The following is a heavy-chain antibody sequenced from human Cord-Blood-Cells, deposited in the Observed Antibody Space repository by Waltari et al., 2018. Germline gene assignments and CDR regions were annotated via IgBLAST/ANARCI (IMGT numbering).Heavy chain of an antibody. CDR2: INPNSGGT. CDR1: GYTFTGYY. CDR3: AFGGPMVRGALYAFDI. V-gene: IGHV1-2*02. J-gene: IGHJ3*02. Sequence: QVQLVQSGAEVKKPGAPVRVSRKASGYTFTGYYMHWVRPAPGQGLEWMGWINPNSGGTNYAQKFQGRGTMTRDTSISTAYMELSRLRSDDTAVYYCAFGGPMVRGALYAFDIWGQGTMVTVSS. D-gene: IGHD3-10*01.